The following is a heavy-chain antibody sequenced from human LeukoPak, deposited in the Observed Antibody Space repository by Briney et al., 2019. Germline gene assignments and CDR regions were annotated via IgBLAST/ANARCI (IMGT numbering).Heavy chain of an antibody. D-gene: IGHD4-11*01. V-gene: IGHV3-74*01. Sequence: PGGSLRLSCAASGFTFSSYRLHWVRHAPGKGRVLVSLINSDGSSTPYADSVKGRFTIYRDNAKNTLYLQMNSLRAEDTAVYYCARGMTTGWYNWFDHWGQGTLVTVSS. J-gene: IGHJ5*02. CDR1: GFTFSSYR. CDR3: ARGMTTGWYNWFDH. CDR2: INSDGSST.